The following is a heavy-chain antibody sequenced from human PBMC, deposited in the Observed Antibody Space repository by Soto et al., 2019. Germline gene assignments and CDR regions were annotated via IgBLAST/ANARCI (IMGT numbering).Heavy chain of an antibody. CDR3: ARTTGRHLDF. J-gene: IGHJ4*02. CDR1: YGSISVSNVF. V-gene: IGHV4-39*01. D-gene: IGHD4-4*01. CDR2: IDYSGTA. Sequence: PSETLSLTCTVSYGSISVSNVFWGWVRQPPGKGLEWIGNIDYSGTAYFNPSLGTRVILPVDTSKNQFSLTSYSVTAAETAVYYCARTTGRHLDFWGQGIMVTVSS.